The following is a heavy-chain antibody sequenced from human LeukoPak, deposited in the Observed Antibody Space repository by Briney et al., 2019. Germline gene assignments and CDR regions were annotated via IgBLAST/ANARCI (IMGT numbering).Heavy chain of an antibody. J-gene: IGHJ4*02. V-gene: IGHV4-59*08. CDR1: GGSISSYY. CDR2: IYYSGST. CDR3: ARHYLPSPFDY. Sequence: SETLSLTCTVSGGSISSYYWSWIRQPPGKGLEWIGYIYYSGSTNYNPSLESRVTISVDTSKNQFSLKLSSVTAADTAVYYCARHYLPSPFDYWGQGTLVTVSS.